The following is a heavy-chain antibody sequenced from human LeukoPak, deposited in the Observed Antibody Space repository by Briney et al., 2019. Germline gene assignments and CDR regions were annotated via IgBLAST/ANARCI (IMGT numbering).Heavy chain of an antibody. J-gene: IGHJ4*02. V-gene: IGHV3-7*01. Sequence: GGXLRLSCAASGFTFSSYWMSWVRQAPGKGLEWVANIKQDGSEKYYVDSVKGRFTISRDNAKNSLYLQMNSLRAEDTAVYYCARDVYMWVRDYWGQGTLVTVSS. D-gene: IGHD5/OR15-5a*01. CDR1: GFTFSSYW. CDR2: IKQDGSEK. CDR3: ARDVYMWVRDY.